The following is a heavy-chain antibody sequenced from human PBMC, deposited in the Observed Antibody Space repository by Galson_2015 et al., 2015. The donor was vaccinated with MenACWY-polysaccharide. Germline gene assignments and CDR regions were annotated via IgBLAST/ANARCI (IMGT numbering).Heavy chain of an antibody. D-gene: IGHD2-21*02. CDR1: RGSITTGGYY. Sequence: VSRGSITTGGYYWTWVRQHPGKGLEWMGYIHDSGSTYYNPSLKSRLTISPDTSKNQFYLDLSSVTAADTAVYYCARGVYCGGACYSGIDSWGQGILVTVSS. CDR2: IHDSGST. J-gene: IGHJ4*02. CDR3: ARGVYCGGACYSGIDS. V-gene: IGHV4-31*02.